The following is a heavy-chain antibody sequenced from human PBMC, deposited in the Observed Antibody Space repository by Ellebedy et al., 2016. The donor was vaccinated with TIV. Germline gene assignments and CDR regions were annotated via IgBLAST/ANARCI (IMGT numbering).Heavy chain of an antibody. CDR1: GLSVSSNY. CDR3: AKSRDGHYHGLF. Sequence: PGGSLRLSCAASGLSVSSNYMCWVRQPPGKGLEWVSIIYPSGNRYDADSVKGRFIISRDSSKNTVYLQMNSLGAEDTAVYYCAKSRDGHYHGLFWGQGTLVTVSS. J-gene: IGHJ4*02. V-gene: IGHV3-66*01. D-gene: IGHD5-24*01. CDR2: IYPSGNR.